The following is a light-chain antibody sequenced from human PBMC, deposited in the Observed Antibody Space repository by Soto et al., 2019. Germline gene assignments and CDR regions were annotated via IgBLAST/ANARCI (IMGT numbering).Light chain of an antibody. Sequence: EIVMTQSPATLSVSPGERATLSCRASQSGSSNIAWYQQKPGQAPRLLIYGASTRATSIPARFSGSGSGTEFTLTISSLQSEDFAVYYCQHYIGWPLTFGGGTKVEIK. CDR1: QSGSSN. CDR3: QHYIGWPLT. V-gene: IGKV3-15*01. J-gene: IGKJ4*01. CDR2: GAS.